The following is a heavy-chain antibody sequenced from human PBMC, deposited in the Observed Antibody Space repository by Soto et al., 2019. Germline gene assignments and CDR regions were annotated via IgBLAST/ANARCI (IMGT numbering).Heavy chain of an antibody. CDR2: ISGSGGST. Sequence: LRLSCAASGFTFSIYAMSWVRQAPGKGLEWVSAISGSGGSTYYADSVKGRFTISRDNSKNTLYLQMNSLRAEDTAVYYCAKDLRGYDNNWFDPWGQGTLVTVSS. D-gene: IGHD5-12*01. CDR3: AKDLRGYDNNWFDP. CDR1: GFTFSIYA. J-gene: IGHJ5*02. V-gene: IGHV3-23*01.